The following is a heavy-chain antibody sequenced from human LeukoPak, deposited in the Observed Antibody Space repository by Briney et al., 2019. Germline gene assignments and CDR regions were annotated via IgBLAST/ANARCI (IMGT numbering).Heavy chain of an antibody. CDR3: AKDLGGSDYDWYCDL. J-gene: IGHJ2*01. D-gene: IGHD1-26*01. CDR1: VFTLSRYW. V-gene: IGHV3-7*03. CDR2: IKPDGSEK. Sequence: GGSLRLSCAASVFTLSRYWMTGVRQAPGKGLEWVAHIKPDGSEKSSVDSVKGRLTISRYNGKNSLYLQMNSLRAEDTAVYYCAKDLGGSDYDWYCDLWGRGTVVTVSS.